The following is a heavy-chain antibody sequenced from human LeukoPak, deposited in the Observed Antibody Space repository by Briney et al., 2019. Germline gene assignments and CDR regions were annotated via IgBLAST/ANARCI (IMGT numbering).Heavy chain of an antibody. J-gene: IGHJ6*02. V-gene: IGHV1-69*04. D-gene: IGHD3-10*01. Sequence: SVKVSCKASGGTFSSYAISWVRQAPGQGLEWMGRIIPILGIANYAQKFQGRVTITADKSTSTAYMELSSLRSEDTAVYYCARSAELLWFGELSPYYYYGMDVWGQGTTVTVSS. CDR2: IIPILGIA. CDR3: ARSAELLWFGELSPYYYYGMDV. CDR1: GGTFSSYA.